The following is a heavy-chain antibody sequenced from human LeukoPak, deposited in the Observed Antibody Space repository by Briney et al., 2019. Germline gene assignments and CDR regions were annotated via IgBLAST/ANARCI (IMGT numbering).Heavy chain of an antibody. D-gene: IGHD2-2*02. CDR2: IYSGGST. V-gene: IGHV3-53*01. J-gene: IGHJ6*02. CDR3: ARDRVVVVPAAISYYYYYYGMDV. Sequence: GGSLRLSCGASGFTVSSNYMSWVRQAPGKGLEWVSVIYSGGSTYYADSVKGRFTISRDNAKNSLYLQMNSLRAEDTAVYYCARDRVVVVPAAISYYYYYYGMDVWGQGTTVTVSS. CDR1: GFTVSSNY.